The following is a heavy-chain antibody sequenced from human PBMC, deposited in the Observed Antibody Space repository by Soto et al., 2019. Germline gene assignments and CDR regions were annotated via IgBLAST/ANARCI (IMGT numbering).Heavy chain of an antibody. CDR3: ARESAEEYSSSRWFDP. V-gene: IGHV1-69*01. Sequence: QVQLVQSGAEVKKPGSSVKVSCKASGGTFSSYAISWVRQAPGQGLEWMGGIIPIFGTENYAQKFQGRVTITADESTSTAYMELSSLRAEDTAVYYCARESAEEYSSSRWFDPWGQGTLVTVSS. D-gene: IGHD6-6*01. CDR2: IIPIFGTE. J-gene: IGHJ5*02. CDR1: GGTFSSYA.